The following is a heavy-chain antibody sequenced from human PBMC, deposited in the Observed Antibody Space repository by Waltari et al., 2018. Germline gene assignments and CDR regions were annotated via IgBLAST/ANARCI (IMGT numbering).Heavy chain of an antibody. V-gene: IGHV5-51*03. CDR1: GYSFTSYW. D-gene: IGHD4-17*01. CDR3: ARLSLRFGDYGWFDP. J-gene: IGHJ5*02. Sequence: EVQLVQSGAEVKKPGGSLKISCKGSGYSFTSYWIGCVRQWPGKGLEWMGIIYPGDSDTRYSPSFQGQVTISADKSISTAYLQWSSLKASDTAMYYCARLSLRFGDYGWFDPWGQGTLVTVSS. CDR2: IYPGDSDT.